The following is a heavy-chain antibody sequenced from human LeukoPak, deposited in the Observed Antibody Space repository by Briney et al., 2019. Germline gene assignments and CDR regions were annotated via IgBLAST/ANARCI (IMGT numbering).Heavy chain of an antibody. D-gene: IGHD3-3*01. CDR3: SKTSLSDSSGHYYYMDV. CDR2: ITSDGSTT. CDR1: GFSFSIYW. J-gene: IGHJ6*03. V-gene: IGHV3-74*01. Sequence: GGSLRLSCFASGFSFSIYWMHWVRQAPGKGLVWVSRITSDGSTTNYADSMKGRFTISRDNSKNTVYLQIYSLTPDDTAVYFCSKTSLSDSSGHYYYMDVWGKGTTVTISS.